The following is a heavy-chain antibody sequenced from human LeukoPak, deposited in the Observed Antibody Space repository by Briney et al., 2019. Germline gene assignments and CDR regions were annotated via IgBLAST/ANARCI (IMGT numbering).Heavy chain of an antibody. CDR3: ARSTSIVPAAPLDY. CDR2: IYHSGST. D-gene: IGHD2-2*01. V-gene: IGHV4-30-2*01. J-gene: IGHJ4*02. Sequence: PSETLSLTCTVSGGSISSGGYYWSWIRQAPGKGLESIGYIYHSGSTYYNPSLKSRVTISVDRSKNQFSLKLSSMTAADMAVYYCARSTSIVPAAPLDYWGQGTLVTVSS. CDR1: GGSISSGGYY.